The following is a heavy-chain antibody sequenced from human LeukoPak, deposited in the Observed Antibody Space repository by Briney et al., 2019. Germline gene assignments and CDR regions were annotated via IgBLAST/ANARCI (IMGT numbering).Heavy chain of an antibody. CDR1: GGSISSYY. J-gene: IGHJ6*03. Sequence: PSKTLSLTCTVSGGSISSYYWSWIRQPPGKGLEWIGYIYYSGSTNYNPSLKSRVTISVDTSKNQFSLKLSSVTAADTAVYYCASLAMVRGVIITDYYMDVWGKGTTVTVSS. CDR2: IYYSGST. CDR3: ASLAMVRGVIITDYYMDV. V-gene: IGHV4-59*01. D-gene: IGHD3-10*01.